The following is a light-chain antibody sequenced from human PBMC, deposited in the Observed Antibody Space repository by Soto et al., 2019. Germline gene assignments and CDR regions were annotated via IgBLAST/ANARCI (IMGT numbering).Light chain of an antibody. CDR2: GAS. CDR1: QSISSN. CDR3: QQYGKSPLT. V-gene: IGKV3-20*01. J-gene: IGKJ4*01. Sequence: EIVMTQSPATLSVSPGERATLSCRASQSISSNLAWYQQKPGQAPRLLIHGASSRATGIPDRFSGSGSGTDFSLIISRLETEDFAVFYCQQYGKSPLTFGGGTKVDIK.